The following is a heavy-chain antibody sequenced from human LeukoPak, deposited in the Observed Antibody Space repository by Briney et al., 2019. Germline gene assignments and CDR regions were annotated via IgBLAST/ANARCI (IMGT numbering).Heavy chain of an antibody. CDR2: INAGNGNT. Sequence: ASVKVSCKASGYTFTSYAMHWVRQAPGQRLEWMGWINAGNGNTKYSQKFQGRVTITRDTSASTAYMELSSLRSEDTAVYYCARDLYDILTGSSWFSPFDYWGQGTLVTVSS. CDR3: ARDLYDILTGSSWFSPFDY. V-gene: IGHV1-3*01. J-gene: IGHJ4*02. CDR1: GYTFTSYA. D-gene: IGHD3-9*01.